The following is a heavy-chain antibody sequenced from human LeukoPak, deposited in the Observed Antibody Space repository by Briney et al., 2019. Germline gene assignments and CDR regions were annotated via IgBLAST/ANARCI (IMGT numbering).Heavy chain of an antibody. CDR2: INPSGGST. Sequence: GASVKVSCKASGYTFTSYYMHWVRQAPGQGLEWMGIINPSGGSTLYAQKFQGRVTMTRDTSTSTVYMELSSLRSEDTAVYYCARKDYGSGSYYEIGYFDLWGRGTLVTVPS. CDR3: ARKDYGSGSYYEIGYFDL. V-gene: IGHV1-46*01. D-gene: IGHD3-10*01. CDR1: GYTFTSYY. J-gene: IGHJ2*01.